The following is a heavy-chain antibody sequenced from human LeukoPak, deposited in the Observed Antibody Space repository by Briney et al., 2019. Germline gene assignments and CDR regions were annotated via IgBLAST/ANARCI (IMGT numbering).Heavy chain of an antibody. D-gene: IGHD6-6*01. V-gene: IGHV3-23*01. Sequence: GGSLRLSCAASGSTFSSYAMSWVRQAPGKGLEWVSAISGSGGSTYYADSVKGRFTISRGNSKNTLYLQMNSLRAEDTAVYYCAKGSIAARPGHAFDIWGQGTMVTVSS. J-gene: IGHJ3*02. CDR2: ISGSGGST. CDR3: AKGSIAARPGHAFDI. CDR1: GSTFSSYA.